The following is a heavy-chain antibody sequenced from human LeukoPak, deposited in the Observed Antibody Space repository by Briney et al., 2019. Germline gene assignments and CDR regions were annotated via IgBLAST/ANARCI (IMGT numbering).Heavy chain of an antibody. CDR1: GFTFDDYA. D-gene: IGHD1-26*01. Sequence: ALRLSCAASGFTFDDYAMHWVRQAPGKGLEWVSGISRNSGSIGYADSVKGRFTISRDNAKNSLYLQMNSLRAEDTAVYYCARAKTYSGSYNDAFDIWGQGTMVTVSS. V-gene: IGHV3-9*01. CDR3: ARAKTYSGSYNDAFDI. CDR2: ISRNSGSI. J-gene: IGHJ3*02.